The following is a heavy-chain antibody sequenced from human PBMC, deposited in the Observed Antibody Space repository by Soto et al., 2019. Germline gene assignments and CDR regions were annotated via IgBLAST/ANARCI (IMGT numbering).Heavy chain of an antibody. Sequence: QVQLVQSGAEVKEPGASVKVSCTASGYTFTSLDINWVRQATGQGLEWMGWMSPSNGFTVYAQKFQGRVTMTSDTSTSTAYMELSSLTSEDTAVYYCARGINAGVDYWGQGTLVTVSS. CDR2: MSPSNGFT. J-gene: IGHJ4*02. V-gene: IGHV1-8*01. CDR1: GYTFTSLD. CDR3: ARGINAGVDY. D-gene: IGHD1-26*01.